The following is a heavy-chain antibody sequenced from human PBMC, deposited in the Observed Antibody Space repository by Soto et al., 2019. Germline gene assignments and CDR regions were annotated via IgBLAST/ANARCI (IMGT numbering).Heavy chain of an antibody. CDR1: GGSISGSYYY. CDR2: VFYTGFT. J-gene: IGHJ4*02. Sequence: SETLSLTCAVSGGSISGSYYYWAWLRQSPGKGPEWIGRVFYTGFTSYNPSLESRVSVSVDTSKSQFSLNLSAVTAADTAVYYCATSQKGYNWNYFDHWGQGARVTVSS. CDR3: ATSQKGYNWNYFDH. D-gene: IGHD1-20*01. V-gene: IGHV4-39*01.